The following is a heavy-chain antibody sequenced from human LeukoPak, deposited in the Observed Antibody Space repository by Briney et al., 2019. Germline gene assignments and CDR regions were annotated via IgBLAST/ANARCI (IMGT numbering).Heavy chain of an antibody. J-gene: IGHJ4*02. CDR2: ISHSGST. D-gene: IGHD3-22*01. Sequence: SETLSLTCAVSGYSISSGYYWDWIRQPPGKGLEWIGSISHSGSTFYNPSLKSRVTISVDTSKNQFSLKLSSVTAADTAVYYCARHPDSSGYYIGYWGQGTLVTVSS. CDR1: GYSISSGYY. CDR3: ARHPDSSGYYIGY. V-gene: IGHV4-38-2*01.